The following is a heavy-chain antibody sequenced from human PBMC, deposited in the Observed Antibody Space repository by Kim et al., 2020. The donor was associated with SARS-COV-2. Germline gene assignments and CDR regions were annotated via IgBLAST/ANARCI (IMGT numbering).Heavy chain of an antibody. CDR1: GGTFSSYA. J-gene: IGHJ6*03. CDR3: ARARGHDILTGYANYYYYYMDV. CDR2: IIPIFGIA. D-gene: IGHD3-9*01. Sequence: SVKVSCKASGGTFSSYAISWVRQAPGQGLEWMGRIIPIFGIANYAQKFQGRVTITADKSTSTAYMELSSLRSEDTAVYYCARARGHDILTGYANYYYYYMDVWGKGTTVTVSS. V-gene: IGHV1-69*04.